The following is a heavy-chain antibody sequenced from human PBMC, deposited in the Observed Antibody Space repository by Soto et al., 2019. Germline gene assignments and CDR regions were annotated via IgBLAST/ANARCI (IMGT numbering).Heavy chain of an antibody. J-gene: IGHJ4*02. CDR1: GFTFSRHG. Sequence: QVQLVESGGGVVQPGTSLRLSCAASGFTFSRHGMHWVRQTPGKGLEWLAVILNDASGHWYADSVKGRFTSSRDNFENTLHLQMNGLRLEDTAMYYCARDDDYPDNGFDYWGQGTLVTVSS. CDR2: ILNDASGH. D-gene: IGHD4-17*01. V-gene: IGHV3-33*01. CDR3: ARDDDYPDNGFDY.